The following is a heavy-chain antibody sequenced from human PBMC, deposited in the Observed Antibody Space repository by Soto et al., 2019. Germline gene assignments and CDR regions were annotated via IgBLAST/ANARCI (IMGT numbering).Heavy chain of an antibody. CDR3: ARDGGLYNWNPDL. Sequence: GVLRLSCTASGFIFGDYAKSWFRQAPGKGLEWVGFIRSKAYDETTEYAASVEGRFSISRDDSKSIAYLQMNSLKTGDTAVYYCARDGGLYNWNPDLWGQGTLVTVSS. V-gene: IGHV3-49*03. J-gene: IGHJ4*02. D-gene: IGHD1-20*01. CDR1: GFIFGDYA. CDR2: IRSKAYDETT.